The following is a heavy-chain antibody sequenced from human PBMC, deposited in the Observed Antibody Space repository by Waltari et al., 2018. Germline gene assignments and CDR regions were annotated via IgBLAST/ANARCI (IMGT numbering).Heavy chain of an antibody. D-gene: IGHD4-17*01. J-gene: IGHJ5*02. V-gene: IGHV4-59*01. CDR3: ARAYGDYVNWFDP. CDR2: IYYSGST. CDR1: GGSIRSYY. Sequence: QVQLQESGPGLVKPSETLSLTCTVSGGSIRSYYWSWIRQPPGKGLEWIGYIYYSGSTNYNTSLKSRVTISVDTSKNQFSLKLSSVTAADTAVYYCARAYGDYVNWFDPWGQGTLVTVSS.